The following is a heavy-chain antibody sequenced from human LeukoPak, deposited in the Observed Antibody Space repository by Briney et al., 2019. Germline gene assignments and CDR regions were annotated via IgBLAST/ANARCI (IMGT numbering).Heavy chain of an antibody. D-gene: IGHD6-19*01. J-gene: IGHJ3*02. V-gene: IGHV4-61*02. Sequence: SETLSLTCTVSGGSISSGSYYWSWIRQPAGKGLEWIGRIYTSESTNYNPSLKSRVTISVDTSKNQFSLKLSSVPAADTAVYYCARERVRSGWAYDIRGQGTMVTVSS. CDR1: GGSISSGSYY. CDR2: IYTSEST. CDR3: ARERVRSGWAYDI.